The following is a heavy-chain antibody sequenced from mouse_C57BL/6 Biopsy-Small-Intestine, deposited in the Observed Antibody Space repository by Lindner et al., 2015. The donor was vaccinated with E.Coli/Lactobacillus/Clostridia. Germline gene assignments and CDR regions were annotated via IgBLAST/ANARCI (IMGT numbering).Heavy chain of an antibody. J-gene: IGHJ2*01. CDR2: ISSGSSTI. CDR1: GFTFSDYG. Sequence: VQLQESGGDLVKPGGSLKLSCAASGFTFSDYGMLWVRQAPAKGLEWVAYISSGSSTIYYADTLKGRFTISRDNAKNTLFLQMTSLRSEDTAMYYCTRRSLDGYFFDYWGQGTTLTVSS. CDR3: TRRSLDGYFFDY. V-gene: IGHV5-17*01. D-gene: IGHD2-3*01.